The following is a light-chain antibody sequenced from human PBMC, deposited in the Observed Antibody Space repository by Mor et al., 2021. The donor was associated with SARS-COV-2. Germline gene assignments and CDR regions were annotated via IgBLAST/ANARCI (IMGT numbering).Light chain of an antibody. Sequence: SRFSGSGSGTEFTLTISSLRPEDFATYYCLQYMAYPLTFGQGTKVEIK. CDR3: LQYMAYPLT. J-gene: IGKJ1*01. V-gene: IGKV1-17*01.